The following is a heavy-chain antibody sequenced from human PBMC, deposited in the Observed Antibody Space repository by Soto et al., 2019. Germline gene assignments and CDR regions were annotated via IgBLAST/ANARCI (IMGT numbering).Heavy chain of an antibody. J-gene: IGHJ4*02. Sequence: GGSLRLSCAASGFTFSSYSMNWVRQAPGKGLEWVSSISSSSSYIYYADSVKGRFTISRDNAKNSLYLQMNSLRAEDTAVYYCARVIDTVTTGEIAATIDYWGQGTLVTVSS. CDR2: ISSSSSYI. D-gene: IGHD4-17*01. V-gene: IGHV3-21*01. CDR3: ARVIDTVTTGEIAATIDY. CDR1: GFTFSSYS.